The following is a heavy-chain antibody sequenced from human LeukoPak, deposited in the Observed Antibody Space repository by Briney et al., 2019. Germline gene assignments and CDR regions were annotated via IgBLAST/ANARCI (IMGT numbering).Heavy chain of an antibody. CDR2: IWYDGGNK. J-gene: IGHJ4*02. D-gene: IGHD3-10*01. CDR3: TAGSGSYRIDY. Sequence: GGSLRLSCAASGFTFSSYGMHWVRQAPGKGLEWLAVIWYDGGNKYYADSVEGRFTISRDNSKNTLYLQMNSLRAEDTAVYYCTAGSGSYRIDYLGQGTLVIVSS. CDR1: GFTFSSYG. V-gene: IGHV3-33*01.